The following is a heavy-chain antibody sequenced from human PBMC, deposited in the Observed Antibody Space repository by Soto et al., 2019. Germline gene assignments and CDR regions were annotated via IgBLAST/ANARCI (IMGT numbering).Heavy chain of an antibody. J-gene: IGHJ5*02. CDR1: GGSISSSSYY. V-gene: IGHV4-39*01. Sequence: PSETLSLTCTVSGGSISSSSYYWGWIRQPPGKGLEWIGSIYYSGSTYYNPSLKSRVTISVDTSKNQFSLKLSSVTAADTAVYYCARRIKSVGGRINWFAPWGQGTLVTVSS. CDR2: IYYSGST. D-gene: IGHD6-19*01. CDR3: ARRIKSVGGRINWFAP.